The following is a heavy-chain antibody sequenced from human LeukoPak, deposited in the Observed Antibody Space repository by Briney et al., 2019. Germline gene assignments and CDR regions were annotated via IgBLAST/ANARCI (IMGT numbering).Heavy chain of an antibody. D-gene: IGHD2-15*01. V-gene: IGHV3-30*02. Sequence: GGSLRLSCAASGFTFSSYGMHWVRQAPGKGLEWVAFIRYDGSNKYYADSVKGRFTISRDNSKNTLYLQMNSLRAEDTAVYYCAKDLPKDIVVVVAAGGFDYWGQGTLVTVSS. CDR3: AKDLPKDIVVVVAAGGFDY. J-gene: IGHJ4*02. CDR2: IRYDGSNK. CDR1: GFTFSSYG.